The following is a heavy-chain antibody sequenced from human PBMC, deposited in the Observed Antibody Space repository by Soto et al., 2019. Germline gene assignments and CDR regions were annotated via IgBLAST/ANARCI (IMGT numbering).Heavy chain of an antibody. CDR1: GYTFTSYG. Sequence: ASVKVSCKASGYTFTSYGISWVRQAPGQGLEWMGWISAYNGNTNYAQKLQGRVTMTTDTSTSTAYMELRSLRSDDTAVYYCARDSGSITMIVVVTNYYYYGMDVWGQGTTVTVSS. V-gene: IGHV1-18*01. D-gene: IGHD3-22*01. J-gene: IGHJ6*02. CDR2: ISAYNGNT. CDR3: ARDSGSITMIVVVTNYYYYGMDV.